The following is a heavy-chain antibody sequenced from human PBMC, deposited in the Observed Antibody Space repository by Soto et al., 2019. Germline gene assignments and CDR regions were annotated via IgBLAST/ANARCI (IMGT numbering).Heavy chain of an antibody. CDR2: ISSPSSSI. CDR3: ARGLTFPATRRGMDV. Sequence: GGSLRLSCAASGFTFSTYSMNWIRQAPGKGLEWLSYISSPSSSIYYADSIKGRFTISRDNAKNLLYLQMNSLRDEDTAVYYCARGLTFPATRRGMDVWGQGTTVTVSS. V-gene: IGHV3-48*02. J-gene: IGHJ6*02. CDR1: GFTFSTYS.